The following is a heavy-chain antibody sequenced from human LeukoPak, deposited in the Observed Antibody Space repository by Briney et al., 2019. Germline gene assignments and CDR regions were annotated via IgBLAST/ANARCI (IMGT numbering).Heavy chain of an antibody. CDR1: GYSFTSYW. Sequence: GESLKISCKGSGYSFTSYWIGWVRQMPGKGLEWMGIIYPGDSDTRYSPSFQGQVTISADKSISTAYLQWSSLKASDTAMYYCARRGYSYGHLRDAFDIWGQGTMVTVSS. CDR3: ARRGYSYGHLRDAFDI. J-gene: IGHJ3*02. V-gene: IGHV5-51*01. D-gene: IGHD5-18*01. CDR2: IYPGDSDT.